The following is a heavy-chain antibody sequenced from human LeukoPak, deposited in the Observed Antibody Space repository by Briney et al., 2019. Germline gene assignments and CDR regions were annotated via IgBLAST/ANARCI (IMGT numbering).Heavy chain of an antibody. Sequence: GGSLRLSCAASGFTFSSYAMSWVRQAPGKGLEWVSAISGSGGSTYYADSVKGRFTISRDNSKNTLYLQMNSLRAEDTAVYYCAKDSYDSSGYYYIATFDIWGQGTMVTVSS. V-gene: IGHV3-23*01. CDR2: ISGSGGST. CDR3: AKDSYDSSGYYYIATFDI. J-gene: IGHJ3*02. CDR1: GFTFSSYA. D-gene: IGHD3-22*01.